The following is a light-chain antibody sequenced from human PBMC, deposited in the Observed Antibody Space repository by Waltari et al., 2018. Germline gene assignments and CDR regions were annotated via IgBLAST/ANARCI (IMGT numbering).Light chain of an antibody. Sequence: VLTQSPGTLSLSPGERATLSCRASQSLTKRYLAWYQQKPGQTPRLLIYGASSRAAGIPDRFSGSESGTDFTLAISRLQPDDFAVYYCQQYGSSVMYTFGQGTKLEIK. CDR2: GAS. CDR3: QQYGSSVMYT. J-gene: IGKJ2*01. V-gene: IGKV3-20*01. CDR1: QSLTKRY.